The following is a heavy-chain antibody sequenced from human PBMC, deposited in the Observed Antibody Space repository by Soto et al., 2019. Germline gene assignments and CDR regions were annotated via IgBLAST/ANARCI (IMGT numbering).Heavy chain of an antibody. Sequence: QINLKESGPTLLKPTQTLTLTCSFSGFPLTTAGVGVGWVRQSQADALEWLALITWDDDERYSPSLKTRLTIHQDLSKNQVVIIMTTMAPVQSATYYCTHSRNPITVDAQVWDFDYRGQGTLVTFSA. J-gene: IGHJ4*02. CDR3: THSRNPITVDAQVWDFDY. CDR1: GFPLTTAGVG. CDR2: ITWDDDE. D-gene: IGHD3-16*01. V-gene: IGHV2-5*02.